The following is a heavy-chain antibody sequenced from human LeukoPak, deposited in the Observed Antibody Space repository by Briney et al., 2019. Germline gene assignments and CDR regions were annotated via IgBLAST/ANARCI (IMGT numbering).Heavy chain of an antibody. CDR1: GYTFTGYY. CDR2: INPNSGGT. J-gene: IGHJ4*02. V-gene: IGHV1-2*02. D-gene: IGHD3-10*01. CDR3: ARDYYGSGSYYVSEN. Sequence: ASVKVSCKASGYTFTGYYMHWVRQAPGQGLEWMGWINPNSGGTNYAQKFQGSVTMTRDTSISTAYMEMSRLRSDDTAVYYCARDYYGSGSYYVSENWGQGTLVTVSS.